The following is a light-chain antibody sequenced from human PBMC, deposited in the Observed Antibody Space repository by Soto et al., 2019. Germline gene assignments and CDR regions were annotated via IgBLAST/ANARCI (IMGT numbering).Light chain of an antibody. CDR1: NIGSKS. Sequence: SYVLTQPPSVSVAPGKTARITCGGNNIGSKSVHWYQQKSGQAPVLVIYYDTVLPSGIPERFSGSNSANTATATLTISRVEAGDEADYYCQVWDSSSDHSVFGGGTKLTVL. CDR2: YDT. V-gene: IGLV3-21*04. J-gene: IGLJ2*01. CDR3: QVWDSSSDHSV.